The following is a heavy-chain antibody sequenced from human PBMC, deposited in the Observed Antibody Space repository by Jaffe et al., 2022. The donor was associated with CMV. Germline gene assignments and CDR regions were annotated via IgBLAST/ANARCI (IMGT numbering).Heavy chain of an antibody. D-gene: IGHD3-3*02. Sequence: QVQLQESGPGLVKPSETLSLTCSVSGGSISDHLFYWGWVRQSPRRGLEWIASINYRRTTNYDPSLESRVTISVDTSNNQFSLRLSSVTAADTALYFCVRGHFGSELYYPPGEWGQGTLVTVSS. J-gene: IGHJ4*02. V-gene: IGHV4-39*01. CDR1: GGSISDHLFY. CDR2: INYRRTT. CDR3: VRGHFGSELYYPPGE.